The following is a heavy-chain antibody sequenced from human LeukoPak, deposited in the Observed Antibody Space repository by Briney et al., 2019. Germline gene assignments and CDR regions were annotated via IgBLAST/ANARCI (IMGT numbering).Heavy chain of an antibody. CDR3: ARDMDIVVVPAARSGYYMDV. V-gene: IGHV1-2*02. Sequence: ASVKVSCKASGYTFTGYYMHWVRQAPGQGLEWMGWINPNSGGTNYAQKFQGRVTMTRDTSISTAYMELSRLRSDDTAVYYCARDMDIVVVPAARSGYYMDVWGKGTTVTVSS. CDR1: GYTFTGYY. J-gene: IGHJ6*03. CDR2: INPNSGGT. D-gene: IGHD2-2*03.